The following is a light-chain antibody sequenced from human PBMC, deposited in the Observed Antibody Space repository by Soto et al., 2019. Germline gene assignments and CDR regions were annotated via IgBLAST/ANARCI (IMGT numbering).Light chain of an antibody. CDR2: AAS. Sequence: DIQMTQSPSSLSAVVGARVTITCRTSQSIRSSLNWYQQNSGKAPKLLISAASNLLSGVPYRFSGSGSGTDFTLTSSSLQPEDVATYYCQHSHSAPRITFGQGTRLEIK. J-gene: IGKJ5*01. CDR3: QHSHSAPRIT. CDR1: QSIRSS. V-gene: IGKV1-39*01.